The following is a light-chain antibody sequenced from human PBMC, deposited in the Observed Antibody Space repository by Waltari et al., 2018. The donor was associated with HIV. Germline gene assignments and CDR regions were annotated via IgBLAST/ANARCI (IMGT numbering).Light chain of an antibody. Sequence: QSVLTQPPSASGTPGQRINITCSGGSSNIGSHPVNWYRQFPGEAPKLLIYTNIQRPSGVPDRFSGSKSGTSASLAISGLQSEDDADFYCAVWDDSLRSVLFGGGTRLTVL. CDR3: AVWDDSLRSVL. CDR1: SSNIGSHP. J-gene: IGLJ3*02. V-gene: IGLV1-44*01. CDR2: TNI.